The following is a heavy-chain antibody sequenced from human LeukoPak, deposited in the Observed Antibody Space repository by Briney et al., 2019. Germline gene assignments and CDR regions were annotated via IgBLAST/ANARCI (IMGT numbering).Heavy chain of an antibody. J-gene: IGHJ4*02. CDR3: AKRDSSSWYLSDY. Sequence: GGSLRLSCAASGFTFSSYGMHWVRQAPGKGLEWVAFIRYDGSNKYHADSVKGRFTISRDNSKNTLYLQMNSLRAEDTAVYYCAKRDSSSWYLSDYWGQGTLVTVSS. D-gene: IGHD6-13*01. CDR2: IRYDGSNK. V-gene: IGHV3-30*02. CDR1: GFTFSSYG.